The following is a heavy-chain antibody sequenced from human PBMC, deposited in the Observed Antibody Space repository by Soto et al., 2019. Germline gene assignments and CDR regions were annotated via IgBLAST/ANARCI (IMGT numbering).Heavy chain of an antibody. D-gene: IGHD2-2*01. CDR3: ANPLQYQLEEYYFDY. Sequence: GGSLRLSCAASGFTFSSYAMSWVRQAPGKGLEWVSAISGSGGSTYYADSVKGRFTISRDNSKNTLYLQMNSLRAEDTAVYYCANPLQYQLEEYYFDYWGQGTLVTVSS. V-gene: IGHV3-23*01. CDR2: ISGSGGST. CDR1: GFTFSSYA. J-gene: IGHJ4*02.